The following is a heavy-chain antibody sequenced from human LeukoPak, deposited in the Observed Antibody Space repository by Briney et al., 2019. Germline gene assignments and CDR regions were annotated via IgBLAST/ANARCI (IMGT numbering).Heavy chain of an antibody. J-gene: IGHJ4*02. Sequence: SETLSLTCTVSGGSISSYYWSWIRQPPGKGLEWIGYIYYSGSTNYNPSLKSRVTISVDTSKNQFSLKLSSVTAADTAVYYCARDRGWGSPYYFDYWGQGTLVTVSS. CDR3: ARDRGWGSPYYFDY. CDR1: GGSISSYY. V-gene: IGHV4-59*01. CDR2: IYYSGST. D-gene: IGHD6-19*01.